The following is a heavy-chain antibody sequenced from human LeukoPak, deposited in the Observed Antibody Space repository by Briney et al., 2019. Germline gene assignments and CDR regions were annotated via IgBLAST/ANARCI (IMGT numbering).Heavy chain of an antibody. D-gene: IGHD1-26*01. J-gene: IGHJ4*02. CDR1: GGSIGSSSYY. V-gene: IGHV4-39*01. Sequence: SETLSLTCTVSGGSIGSSSYYWAWIRQPPGKGLEWIGHIFYSGNTYYNPSPKSRVTISVDTSKNQFSLHLSSVTAADTATYYCARRGITYSSSFFAFWGQGTLVTVSS. CDR3: ARRGITYSSSFFAF. CDR2: IFYSGNT.